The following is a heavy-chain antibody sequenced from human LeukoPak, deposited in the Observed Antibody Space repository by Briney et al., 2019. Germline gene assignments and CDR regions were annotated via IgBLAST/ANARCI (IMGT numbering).Heavy chain of an antibody. J-gene: IGHJ5*02. CDR2: IYTSGST. CDR1: GGSISSYY. V-gene: IGHV4-4*07. Sequence: PSETLSLTCTVSGGSISSYYWSWIRQPAGKGLEWIGRIYTSGSTNYNPSLKSRVTMSVDTSKNQFSLKLSSVTAADTAVYYCARAERYCSSTSCSNWFDPWGQGTLVTVSS. CDR3: ARAERYCSSTSCSNWFDP. D-gene: IGHD2-2*01.